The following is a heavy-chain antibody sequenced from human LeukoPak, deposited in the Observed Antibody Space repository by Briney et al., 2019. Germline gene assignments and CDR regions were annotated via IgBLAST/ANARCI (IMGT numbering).Heavy chain of an antibody. V-gene: IGHV4-39*07. CDR2: IYYSGST. CDR3: ARASFYGEDAFDI. Sequence: PSETLSLTCTVSGDSISSSSSYWGWIRQPPGEGLEWIGSIYYSGSTYYNPSLKSRVTISVDTSKNQFSLKLSSVTAADTAVYYCARASFYGEDAFDIWGQGTMVTVSS. J-gene: IGHJ3*02. D-gene: IGHD4-17*01. CDR1: GDSISSSSSY.